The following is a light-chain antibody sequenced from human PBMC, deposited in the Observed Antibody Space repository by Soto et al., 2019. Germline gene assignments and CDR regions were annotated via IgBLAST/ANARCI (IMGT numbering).Light chain of an antibody. CDR2: MGS. Sequence: EIVMTQSPLSLPVTPGEPASISCRSSQSLLHSNGFNYLDWYLQKPGQSPKLLIYMGSNRASGVPDRYSGSGSGTDFTMRISRVEAEDVGIYYCMQAVQTPWTFGQGTKVKFK. V-gene: IGKV2-28*01. J-gene: IGKJ1*01. CDR3: MQAVQTPWT. CDR1: QSLLHSNGFNY.